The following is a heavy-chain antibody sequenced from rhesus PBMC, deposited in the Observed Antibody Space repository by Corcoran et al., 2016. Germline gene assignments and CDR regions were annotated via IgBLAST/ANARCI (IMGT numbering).Heavy chain of an antibody. CDR1: GGFISSNL. CDR2: IYGSGGST. CDR3: ASGLNPFDY. V-gene: IGHV4-160*01. Sequence: QVQLQESGTGLVKPSETLSLTRAVSGGFISSNLWSWSHQPPGKGLEWIGRIYGSGGSTDYNSSLKSRVTISTDTSKNQFSLKLRSVTAADTAVYYCASGLNPFDYWGQGVLVTVSS. D-gene: IGHD3-3*01. J-gene: IGHJ4*01.